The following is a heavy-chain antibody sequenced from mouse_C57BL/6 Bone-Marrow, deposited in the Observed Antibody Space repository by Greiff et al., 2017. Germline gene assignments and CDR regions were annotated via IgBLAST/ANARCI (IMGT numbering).Heavy chain of an antibody. D-gene: IGHD6-1*01. V-gene: IGHV1-42*01. Sequence: VQLQQSGPELVKPGASVKISCKASGYSFTGYYMNWVKQSPEKSLEWIGEINPSTGGTTYNQKFKAKATLTVDKSSRTAYMQLKSLTSEDAAVYYCAREGSKGRLDYWGQGTSVTVSS. CDR1: GYSFTGYY. CDR3: AREGSKGRLDY. CDR2: INPSTGGT. J-gene: IGHJ4*01.